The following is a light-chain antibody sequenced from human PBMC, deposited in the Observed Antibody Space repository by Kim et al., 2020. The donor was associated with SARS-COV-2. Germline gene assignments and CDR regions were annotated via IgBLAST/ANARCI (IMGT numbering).Light chain of an antibody. CDR2: GAS. CDR3: QHFGGSLT. CDR1: QSVSASY. V-gene: IGKV3-20*01. J-gene: IGKJ4*01. Sequence: LSPGETAILSCRASQSVSASYLAWYQQKPGQAPMLLIYGASIRAIGIPHRFSGGGSGTDFTLAISGLEPEDFAVYFCQHFGGSLTFGGGTKVDIK.